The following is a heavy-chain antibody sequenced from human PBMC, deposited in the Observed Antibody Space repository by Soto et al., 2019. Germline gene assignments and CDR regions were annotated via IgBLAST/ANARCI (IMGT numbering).Heavy chain of an antibody. CDR3: ARVERGTVTTVVDAFDI. D-gene: IGHD1-1*01. J-gene: IGHJ3*02. V-gene: IGHV4-61*01. Sequence: SETLSLTCAVFGGFVSSGSYYWSWIRQPPGKGLEWIGEMSHSGGTHFNPSLKSRVTISVDTSKNQFSLNIYSVTAADTALYYCARVERGTVTTVVDAFDIWGPGTMVTVS. CDR1: GGFVSSGSYY. CDR2: MSHSGGT.